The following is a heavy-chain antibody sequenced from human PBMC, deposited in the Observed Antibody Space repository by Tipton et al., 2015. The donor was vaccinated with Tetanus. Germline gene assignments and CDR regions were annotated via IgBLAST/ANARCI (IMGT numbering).Heavy chain of an antibody. CDR2: ILPIFGTT. D-gene: IGHD1-1*01. Sequence: QSGPEVKKPGSSVKVSCKASGGTFTSYAFSWVRQAPGQGLEWMGTILPIFGTTNYAQKFQGRVTITADKSTRTVYMELSSLRSGDTAIYYCARASHFQWERVRLDYWGQGLRVTVSS. CDR3: ARASHFQWERVRLDY. CDR1: GGTFTSYA. V-gene: IGHV1-69*06. J-gene: IGHJ4*02.